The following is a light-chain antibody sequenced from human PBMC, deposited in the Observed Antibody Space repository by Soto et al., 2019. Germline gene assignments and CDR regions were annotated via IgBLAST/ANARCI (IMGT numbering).Light chain of an antibody. CDR3: QQYDSSPWT. CDR1: QSVSRSF. Sequence: EIVLTQSPGTLSLSPGERATLSCRASQSVSRSFLAWYQQKPGQAPRLLIYGASSRATGIPDRFSGSGSGPDFTLTISRRDPEDLAVYYCQQYDSSPWTFGQGTKVEIK. V-gene: IGKV3-20*01. J-gene: IGKJ1*01. CDR2: GAS.